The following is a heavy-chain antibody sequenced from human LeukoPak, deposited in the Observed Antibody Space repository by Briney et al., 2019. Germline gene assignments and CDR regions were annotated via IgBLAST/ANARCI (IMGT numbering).Heavy chain of an antibody. J-gene: IGHJ4*02. Sequence: GGSLRLSCAASGFTFSSYAMSWVRQAPGKGLEWVAVISYDGRNKYYPDSVKGRFTFSKDNSKNTLYLQMNSLRAEDTAVYYCAKDGDYYGSGTKGYYFDYWGQGTLVTVSS. CDR2: ISYDGRNK. CDR3: AKDGDYYGSGTKGYYFDY. V-gene: IGHV3-30*18. CDR1: GFTFSSYA. D-gene: IGHD3-10*01.